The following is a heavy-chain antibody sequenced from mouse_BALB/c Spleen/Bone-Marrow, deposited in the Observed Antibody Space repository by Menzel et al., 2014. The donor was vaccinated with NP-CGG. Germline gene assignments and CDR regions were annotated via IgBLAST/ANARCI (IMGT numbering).Heavy chain of an antibody. V-gene: IGHV3-6*02. CDR2: ITHDGSN. Sequence: ESGPGLVKPSQSLSLTCSVTGFSITSGYYWNWIRQFPGNKLEWMDYITHDGSNNYNPSLKNRLSITRDTSKNQFFLKLNSVTPEDTATYYCARGTGTYFDVWGAGTSVTVSS. J-gene: IGHJ1*01. CDR1: GFSITSGYY. D-gene: IGHD4-1*01. CDR3: ARGTGTYFDV.